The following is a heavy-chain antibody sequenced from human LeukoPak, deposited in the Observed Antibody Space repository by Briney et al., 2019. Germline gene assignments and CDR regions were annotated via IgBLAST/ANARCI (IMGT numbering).Heavy chain of an antibody. V-gene: IGHV1-69*13. Sequence: GASVKVSCKASGGTFISYAISWVRQAPGQGLEWMGGIIPIFGTANYAQKFQGRVTITADESTSTAYMELSSLRSEDTAVYYCARERSSGWSPFDYWGQGTLVTVSS. J-gene: IGHJ4*02. CDR1: GGTFISYA. CDR2: IIPIFGTA. CDR3: ARERSSGWSPFDY. D-gene: IGHD6-19*01.